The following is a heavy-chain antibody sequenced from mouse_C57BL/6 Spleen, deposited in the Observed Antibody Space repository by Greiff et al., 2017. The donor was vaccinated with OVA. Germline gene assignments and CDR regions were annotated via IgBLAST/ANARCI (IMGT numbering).Heavy chain of an antibody. V-gene: IGHV1-69*01. CDR1: GYTFTSYW. CDR3: ARSGYDGYSLDY. Sequence: QVQLQQPGAELVMPGASVKLSCKASGYTFTSYWMHWVKQRPGQGLEWIGEIDPSDSYTNYNQKFKGKSTLTVDKSSSTAYMQLSSLTSEDSAVYYCARSGYDGYSLDYWGQGTTLTVSS. J-gene: IGHJ2*01. D-gene: IGHD2-3*01. CDR2: IDPSDSYT.